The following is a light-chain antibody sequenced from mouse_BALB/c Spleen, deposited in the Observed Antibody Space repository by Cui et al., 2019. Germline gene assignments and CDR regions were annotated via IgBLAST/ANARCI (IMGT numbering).Light chain of an antibody. CDR2: AAT. V-gene: IGKV12-46*01. J-gene: IGKJ4*01. CDR1: ENIYIN. CDR3: QHFWGTPFT. Sequence: DIQTTQSPDSLSVSVGATVTITFRASENIYINLAWYQQKQGKSPQLLVYAATNLADGVPSRFSGSGSGTQYSLKINSLQSEDFGSYYCQHFWGTPFTFGSGTKLEIK.